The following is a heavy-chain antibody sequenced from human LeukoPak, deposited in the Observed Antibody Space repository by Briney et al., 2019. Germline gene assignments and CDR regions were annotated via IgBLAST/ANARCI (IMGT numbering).Heavy chain of an antibody. Sequence: SQTLSLTCSVSGGSISSGSYYWSWIRQPAGKGLEWIGRIYTSGSTNYNPSLKSRVTISVDTSKNQFSLKLSSVTAADTAVYYCERDLYYYDSSGYYLWGFDIWGQGTMVTVSS. D-gene: IGHD3-22*01. V-gene: IGHV4-61*02. CDR1: GGSISSGSYY. CDR3: ERDLYYYDSSGYYLWGFDI. CDR2: IYTSGST. J-gene: IGHJ3*02.